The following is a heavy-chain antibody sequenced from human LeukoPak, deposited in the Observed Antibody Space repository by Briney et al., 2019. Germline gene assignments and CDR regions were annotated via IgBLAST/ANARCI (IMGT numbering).Heavy chain of an antibody. V-gene: IGHV4-59*02. CDR2: IYHSGTT. CDR1: GGSVSSYY. Sequence: SETLSLTCTVSGGSVSSYYWSWIRRPPGKGPEWIGYIYHSGTTKYNPSLKSRVTISLDTSKNQFSLKLNSVTAADTAVYYCARDGGAMDVWGRGTTVTVSS. D-gene: IGHD3-3*01. CDR3: ARDGGAMDV. J-gene: IGHJ6*02.